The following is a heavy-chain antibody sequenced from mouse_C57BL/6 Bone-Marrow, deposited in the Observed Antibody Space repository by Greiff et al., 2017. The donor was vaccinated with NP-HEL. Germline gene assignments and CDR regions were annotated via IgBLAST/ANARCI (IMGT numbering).Heavy chain of an antibody. CDR1: GYTFTSYG. J-gene: IGHJ4*01. CDR2: IYPRSGNT. V-gene: IGHV1-81*01. D-gene: IGHD2-3*01. CDR3: ARYDGYYVVYAMDY. Sequence: QVQLQQSGAELARPGASVKLSCKASGYTFTSYGISWVKQRTGQGLEWIGEIYPRSGNTYSNEKFKGKATLTADKSSSTAYMELRSLTSEDSAVYFCARYDGYYVVYAMDYWGQGTSVTVSS.